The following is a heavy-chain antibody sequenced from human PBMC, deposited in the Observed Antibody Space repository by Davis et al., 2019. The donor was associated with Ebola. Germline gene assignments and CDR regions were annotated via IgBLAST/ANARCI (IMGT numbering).Heavy chain of an antibody. Sequence: PSETLSLTCTVSGGSISSGSYYWSWIRQPAGKGLEWIGHIYTSGSTNYNPSLKSRVTISVDTSKNQFSLKLSSVTAADTAVYYCARSPAVVVPAANLYCYYGMDVWGQGTTVTVSS. J-gene: IGHJ6*02. D-gene: IGHD2-2*01. CDR3: ARSPAVVVPAANLYCYYGMDV. V-gene: IGHV4-61*09. CDR2: IYTSGST. CDR1: GGSISSGSYY.